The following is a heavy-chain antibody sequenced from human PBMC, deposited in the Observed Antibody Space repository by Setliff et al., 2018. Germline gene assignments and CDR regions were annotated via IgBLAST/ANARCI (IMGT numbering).Heavy chain of an antibody. Sequence: ASVKVSCKASGGTFRSDGFNWVRQAPGQGLEWMGRIIPVFRTAKYAPKFQGRVTITADEATTTAYMELNSLRSEDTALYYSARDTRERYDRSGHNHSLDYWGQGTLVTVSS. CDR2: IIPVFRTA. CDR3: ARDTRERYDRSGHNHSLDY. CDR1: GGTFRSDG. J-gene: IGHJ4*02. D-gene: IGHD3-22*01. V-gene: IGHV1-69*13.